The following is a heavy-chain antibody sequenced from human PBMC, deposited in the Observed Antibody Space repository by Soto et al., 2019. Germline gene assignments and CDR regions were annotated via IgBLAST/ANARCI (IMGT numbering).Heavy chain of an antibody. CDR3: VRPNFGALTHFDF. CDR1: GYTFTNYW. CDR2: IYPGDSDT. D-gene: IGHD3-16*01. V-gene: IGHV5-51*01. J-gene: IGHJ4*02. Sequence: GESLKISCKGSGYTFTNYWIGWVRQMPGKGPEWMGIIYPGDSDTKYNPSFEGQVTVSADESISTAYLQWNTLKASDTAMYYCVRPNFGALTHFDFWGQGTLVTVSS.